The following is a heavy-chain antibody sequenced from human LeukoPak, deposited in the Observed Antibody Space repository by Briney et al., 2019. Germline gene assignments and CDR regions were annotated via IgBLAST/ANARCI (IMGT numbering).Heavy chain of an antibody. CDR3: ARDSGWKALEY. D-gene: IGHD3-10*01. V-gene: IGHV3-20*04. Sequence: GGSLRLSCAASGFTFDDYAMKWLRQAPGKGLEGVCGINWNGGSTGYADSVKGRFTIFRDNAKKSLYLQMNSLRAEDTALYYCARDSGWKALEYWGQGTLVTVSS. CDR1: GFTFDDYA. CDR2: INWNGGST. J-gene: IGHJ4*02.